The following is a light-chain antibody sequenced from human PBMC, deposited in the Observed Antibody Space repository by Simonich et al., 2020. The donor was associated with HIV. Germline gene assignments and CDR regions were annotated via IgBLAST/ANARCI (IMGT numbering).Light chain of an antibody. CDR3: QQYYSTPYT. CDR1: QSVLYSSSYKNY. CDR2: WAS. J-gene: IGKJ2*01. Sequence: DIVMTQSPDSLAVSLGERATINCKSSQSVLYSSSYKNYLAWYQHKPGQPPKLLIYWASTRESGVPDRFSGRGSGTDFTLTISSLQAEDVAVYYCQQYYSTPYTFGQGTKLEIK. V-gene: IGKV4-1*01.